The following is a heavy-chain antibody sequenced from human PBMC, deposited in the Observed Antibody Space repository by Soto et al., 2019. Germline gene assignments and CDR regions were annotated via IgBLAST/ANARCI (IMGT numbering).Heavy chain of an antibody. Sequence: PSETLSLTCTVSGGSISSYYWSWIRQPPGKGLEWIGYIYYSGSTNYNPSLKSRVTISVDTSKNQLSLKLSSVTAADTAVYYCARVLGYGWDYYYYGMDVWGQGTTVTVSS. CDR1: GGSISSYY. CDR2: IYYSGST. V-gene: IGHV4-59*01. CDR3: ARVLGYGWDYYYYGMDV. J-gene: IGHJ6*02. D-gene: IGHD5-18*01.